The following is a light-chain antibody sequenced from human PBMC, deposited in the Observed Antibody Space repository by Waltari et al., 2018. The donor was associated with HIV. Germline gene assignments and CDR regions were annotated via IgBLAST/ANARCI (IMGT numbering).Light chain of an antibody. CDR3: GTWDISLSAGV. V-gene: IGLV1-51*02. CDR2: ENN. J-gene: IGLJ3*02. Sequence: QSVLTQPPSVSAAPGQKVTISCSGSTPNLGNNYVSWYQHLPGTAPKLLIFENNLRPSGIPDRFSGSKSGTSATLGITGLQTGDEADYFCGTWDISLSAGVFGGGTTLTVL. CDR1: TPNLGNNY.